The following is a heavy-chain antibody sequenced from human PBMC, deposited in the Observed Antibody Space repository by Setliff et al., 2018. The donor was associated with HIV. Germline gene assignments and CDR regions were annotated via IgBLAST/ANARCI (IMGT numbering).Heavy chain of an antibody. D-gene: IGHD3-10*01. CDR1: GYTFTSYA. CDR2: INAGNGNT. Sequence: ASVKVSCKASGYTFTSYAMHWVRQAPGQRLEWMGWINAGNGNTKYSQKFQGRVTITRDTSASTAYMELSSLRSEDTAVYYCAKDSFGGEFTYYYYGMDVWGQGTTVTVSS. CDR3: AKDSFGGEFTYYYYGMDV. J-gene: IGHJ6*02. V-gene: IGHV1-3*01.